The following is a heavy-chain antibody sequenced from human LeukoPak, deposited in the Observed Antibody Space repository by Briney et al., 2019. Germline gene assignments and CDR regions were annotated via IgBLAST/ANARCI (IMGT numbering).Heavy chain of an antibody. D-gene: IGHD3-22*01. CDR3: ARGGYYYDSSGYYNQIDY. J-gene: IGHJ4*02. Sequence: ASVKVSCKASGDTFTNYFMHWVRQAPGQGLEWMGIINPSGGSASYAQKFQGRVTMTRDTSTSTVYMDLSSLRSEDSAIYYCARGGYYYDSSGYYNQIDYWGQGTLVTVSS. CDR1: GDTFTNYF. V-gene: IGHV1-46*01. CDR2: INPSGGSA.